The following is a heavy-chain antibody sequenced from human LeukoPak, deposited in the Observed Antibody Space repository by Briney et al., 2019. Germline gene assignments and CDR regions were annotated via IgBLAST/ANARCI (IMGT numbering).Heavy chain of an antibody. CDR2: ISGSGNTI. J-gene: IGHJ4*02. D-gene: IGHD2-2*01. CDR3: ARDKYQMLDY. CDR1: GFTFSSYE. Sequence: GGSLRLSCAASGFTFSSYEMNWVRQAPGRGLEWVSYISGSGNTIYYADSVKGRFTISRDNAKNSLSLQMNSLRAEDTALYYCARDKYQMLDYWGQGTLVTVSS. V-gene: IGHV3-48*03.